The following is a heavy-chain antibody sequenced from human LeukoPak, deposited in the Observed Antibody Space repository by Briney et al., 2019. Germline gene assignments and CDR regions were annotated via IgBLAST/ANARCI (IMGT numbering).Heavy chain of an antibody. CDR2: IYYSGGT. J-gene: IGHJ5*02. Sequence: SETLSLTCTVSGGSISSNSYFWGWVRQPPGKGLEWVVTIYYSGGTYYNPSLKSRVTISVDTSKNQFSLRLSSVTATDTAVYYCASATYYYGSGSNNWFDPWGQGTLVTVSS. CDR3: ASATYYYGSGSNNWFDP. V-gene: IGHV4-39*01. CDR1: GGSISSNSYF. D-gene: IGHD3-10*01.